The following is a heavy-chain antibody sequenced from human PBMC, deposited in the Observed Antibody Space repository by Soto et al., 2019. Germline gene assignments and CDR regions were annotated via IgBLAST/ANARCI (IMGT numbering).Heavy chain of an antibody. D-gene: IGHD3-22*01. CDR2: ISYDGSNK. Sequence: VVPQRLFCAASGFTFSSYGMHWIRQDPGKGLEWVAVISYDGSNKYYADSVKGRFTISRDNSKNTLYLQMNSLRAEDTAVYYCAKDQVRYYDSSGYYPHQPPYYYYYGMEVWGQGTTVTVSS. CDR1: GFTFSSYG. J-gene: IGHJ6*02. CDR3: AKDQVRYYDSSGYYPHQPPYYYYYGMEV. V-gene: IGHV3-30*18.